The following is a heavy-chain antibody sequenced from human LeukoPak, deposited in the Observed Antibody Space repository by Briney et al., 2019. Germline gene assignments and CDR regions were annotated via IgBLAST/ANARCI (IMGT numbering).Heavy chain of an antibody. CDR3: ARRKESYFDY. CDR2: IYYSGST. Sequence: SETLSLTCTVSGGSISSSSYYWGWIRQPPGKGLEWIGSIYYSGSTYYNPSLKSRVTISVDTSKNQFSLKLSSVTAADAAVYYCARRKESYFDYWGQGTLVTVSS. CDR1: GGSISSSSYY. J-gene: IGHJ4*02. V-gene: IGHV4-39*01.